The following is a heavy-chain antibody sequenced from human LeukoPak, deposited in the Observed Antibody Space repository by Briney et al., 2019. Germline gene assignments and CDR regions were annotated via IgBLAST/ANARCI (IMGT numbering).Heavy chain of an antibody. CDR3: ARDRGYSYGYYYYYYYMDV. J-gene: IGHJ6*03. D-gene: IGHD5-18*01. CDR1: GGTFSSYA. Sequence: ASVKVSCKASGGTFSSYAISWVRQAPGRGLEWMGGIIPVFGTANYAQKFQGRVTITADKSTSTAYMELSSLRSEDTAVYYCARDRGYSYGYYYYYYYMDVWGKGTTVTISS. CDR2: IIPVFGTA. V-gene: IGHV1-69*06.